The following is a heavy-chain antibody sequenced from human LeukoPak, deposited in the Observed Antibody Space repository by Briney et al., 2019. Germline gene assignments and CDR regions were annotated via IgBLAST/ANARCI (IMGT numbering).Heavy chain of an antibody. CDR2: VHYTGTT. V-gene: IGHV4-59*01. CDR1: GGSISGYY. D-gene: IGHD2-15*01. J-gene: IGHJ4*02. CDR3: ARDRAHRGGTSCPSHNFDL. Sequence: PSETLSLTCNVSGGSISGYYWNLIRQPPGKGLEWIGYVHYTGTTNYSPSLKSRVTILVDTSKNQFSLTLSSVTAADTAVYYCARDRAHRGGTSCPSHNFDLWGQGTLVTVSS.